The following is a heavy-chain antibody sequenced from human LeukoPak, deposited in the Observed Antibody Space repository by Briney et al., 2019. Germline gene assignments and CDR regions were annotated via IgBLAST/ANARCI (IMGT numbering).Heavy chain of an antibody. J-gene: IGHJ4*02. Sequence: GGSLRLSCAASGLTFTNAWMNWVRQAPGKGLEWVGRIKSKTDGGTVDYAPPVKGGFTISRDDSRNTLSLEMNFLKTDDTAVYYCTTDPGNYEIFWGQGTLVSVSS. V-gene: IGHV3-15*01. CDR1: GLTFTNAW. CDR2: IKSKTDGGTV. CDR3: TTDPGNYEIF. D-gene: IGHD4-11*01.